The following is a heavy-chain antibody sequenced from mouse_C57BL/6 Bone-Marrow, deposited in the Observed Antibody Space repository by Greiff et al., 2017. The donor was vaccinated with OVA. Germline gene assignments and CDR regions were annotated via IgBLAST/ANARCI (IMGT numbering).Heavy chain of an antibody. J-gene: IGHJ1*03. CDR2: SRNKANDYTT. V-gene: IGHV7-1*01. Sequence: EVNVVESGGGLVQSGRSLRLSCATSGFTFSDFYMEWVRQAPGKGLEWIAASRNKANDYTTEYSASVKGRFIVSRDTSQSILYLQMNALRAEDTAIYYCARDSYRGYFDVWGTGTTVTVSS. D-gene: IGHD2-10*01. CDR1: GFTFSDFY. CDR3: ARDSYRGYFDV.